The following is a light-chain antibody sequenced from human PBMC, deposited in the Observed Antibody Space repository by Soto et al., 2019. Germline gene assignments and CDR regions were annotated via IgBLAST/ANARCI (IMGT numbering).Light chain of an antibody. V-gene: IGLV1-40*01. CDR3: KSHASSLTTSS. Sequence: QSVLTQPPSVSGAPGQRVTISCTGSSSNIGAGYDVHWYQQLPGTAPKLLIYDHTNRPSGVPDRFSGSKSGTSASMAITGLQAEDETDYYCKSHASSLTTSSFGSGTKL. CDR2: DHT. CDR1: SSNIGAGYD. J-gene: IGLJ1*01.